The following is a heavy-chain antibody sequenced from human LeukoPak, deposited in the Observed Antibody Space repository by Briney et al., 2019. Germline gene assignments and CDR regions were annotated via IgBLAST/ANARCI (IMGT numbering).Heavy chain of an antibody. J-gene: IGHJ3*02. CDR3: ARGAMIVEVIMGSHDAFDI. Sequence: SETLSLTCTVSGGSISSSSYYWGWIRQPPGKGLEWIGSIYYSGSTYYNPSLKSRVTISVDTSKNQFSLKLSSVTAADTAVYYCARGAMIVEVIMGSHDAFDIWGQGTMVTVSS. V-gene: IGHV4-39*07. CDR1: GGSISSSSYY. D-gene: IGHD3-22*01. CDR2: IYYSGST.